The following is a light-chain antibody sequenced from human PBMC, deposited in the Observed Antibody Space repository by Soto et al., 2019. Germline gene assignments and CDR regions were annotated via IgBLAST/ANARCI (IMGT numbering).Light chain of an antibody. CDR1: SSDVGGYNY. J-gene: IGLJ3*02. CDR3: SSYADRDTLL. CDR2: EVS. V-gene: IGLV2-8*01. Sequence: QSALTQPPSTSGSPGQSVTISCTGTSSDVGGYNYVSWYQQHPGKVPKLIIYEVSRRPSGVPYRFSGSKSGNTASLTVSGIQPEDAADYYCSSYADRDTLLFGGGTKLTVL.